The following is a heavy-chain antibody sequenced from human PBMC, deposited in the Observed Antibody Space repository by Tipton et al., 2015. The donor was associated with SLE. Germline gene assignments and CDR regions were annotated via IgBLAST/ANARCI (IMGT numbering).Heavy chain of an antibody. CDR2: INHSGST. CDR3: ARGLGVVVAVAFDI. J-gene: IGHJ3*02. V-gene: IGHV4-34*01. Sequence: TLSLTCAVYGGSFSGYYWSWIRLPPGKGLEWIGEINHSGSTNYNPSLKSRVTISVDTSKNQFSLKLSSVTAADTAGYYCARGLGVVVAVAFDIWGPGTMVT. D-gene: IGHD2-15*01. CDR1: GGSFSGYY.